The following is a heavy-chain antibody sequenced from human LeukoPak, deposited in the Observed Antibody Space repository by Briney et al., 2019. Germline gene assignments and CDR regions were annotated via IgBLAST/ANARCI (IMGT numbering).Heavy chain of an antibody. D-gene: IGHD1-26*01. CDR1: GYTFTSYG. V-gene: IGHV1-18*01. CDR3: ATVGRELPSSDAFDI. J-gene: IGHJ3*02. CDR2: ISAYNGNT. Sequence: ASVKVSCKASGYTFTSYGISWVRQAPGQGPEWMGWISAYNGNTNYAQKFQGRVTMTEDTSTDTAYVELSSLRSEDTAVYYCATVGRELPSSDAFDIWGQGTMVTVSS.